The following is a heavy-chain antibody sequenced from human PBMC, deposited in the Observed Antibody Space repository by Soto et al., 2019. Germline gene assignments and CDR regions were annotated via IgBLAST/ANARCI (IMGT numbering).Heavy chain of an antibody. V-gene: IGHV5-51*01. Sequence: GESLKISCKGSGYSFTSYWIGWVRQMPGKGLEWMGIIYPGDSDTRYSPSFQGQVTISADKSISTAYLQWSSLKASDTAMYYCARHWQYCSSTSCFYGMAVWGQGTTVTVSS. CDR2: IYPGDSDT. CDR3: ARHWQYCSSTSCFYGMAV. D-gene: IGHD2-2*01. J-gene: IGHJ6*02. CDR1: GYSFTSYW.